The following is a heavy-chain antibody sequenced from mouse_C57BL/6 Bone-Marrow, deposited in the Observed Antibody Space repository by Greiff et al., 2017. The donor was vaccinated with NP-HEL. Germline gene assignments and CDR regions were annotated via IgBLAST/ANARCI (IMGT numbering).Heavy chain of an antibody. J-gene: IGHJ3*01. CDR1: GYTFTDYY. Sequence: VQLKESGPELVKPGASVKISCKASGYTFTDYYMNWVKQSHGKSLEWIGDINPNNGGTSYNQKFKGKATLTVDKSSSTAYMELRSLTSEDSAVYYCARDDYDRFAYWGQGTLVTVSA. CDR3: ARDDYDRFAY. D-gene: IGHD2-4*01. CDR2: INPNNGGT. V-gene: IGHV1-26*01.